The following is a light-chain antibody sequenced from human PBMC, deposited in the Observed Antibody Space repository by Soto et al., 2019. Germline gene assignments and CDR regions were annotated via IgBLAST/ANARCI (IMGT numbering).Light chain of an antibody. J-gene: IGKJ1*01. CDR1: QSVSGT. V-gene: IGKV3-15*01. Sequence: IVMTQSPATLSVSPGERATLSCRASQSVSGTLAWYQQKPGQAPRLLIYGASTRATGIPGKFSGSGSGTEFTLTISSLQSEDFAVYYCQQYNNWPRTFGQGTKVEIK. CDR3: QQYNNWPRT. CDR2: GAS.